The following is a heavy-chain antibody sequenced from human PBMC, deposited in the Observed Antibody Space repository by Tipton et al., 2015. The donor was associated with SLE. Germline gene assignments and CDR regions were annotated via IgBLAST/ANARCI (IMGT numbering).Heavy chain of an antibody. CDR2: INHSGST. D-gene: IGHD2/OR15-2a*01. Sequence: TLSLTCAVYGGSFSGYYWSWIRQPPGKGLEWIGEINHSGSTNYNPSLKSRVTISVDTSKNQFSLKLSSVTAADTGVIYCARAPYSNACYGAFDIWGQGTAVTVSS. V-gene: IGHV4-34*01. J-gene: IGHJ3*02. CDR1: GGSFSGYY. CDR3: ARAPYSNACYGAFDI.